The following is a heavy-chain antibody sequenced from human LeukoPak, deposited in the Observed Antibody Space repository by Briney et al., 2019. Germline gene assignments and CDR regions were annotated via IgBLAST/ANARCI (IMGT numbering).Heavy chain of an antibody. CDR1: GFTLSRYG. J-gene: IGHJ4*02. CDR2: IWFDESHE. V-gene: IGHV3-33*01. D-gene: IGHD1-26*01. Sequence: PGGSLRLSCTASGFTLSRYGMHWVRQAPGKGLEWVAVIWFDESHEYYADSVKGRFTSSRDNSKNTPYPQMNSLRAEDTAVYYCARGAGGSYPIDYWGQGTLVTVSS. CDR3: ARGAGGSYPIDY.